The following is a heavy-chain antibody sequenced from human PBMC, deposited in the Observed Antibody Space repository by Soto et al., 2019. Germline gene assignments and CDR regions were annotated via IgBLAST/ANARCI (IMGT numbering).Heavy chain of an antibody. V-gene: IGHV3-30*18. CDR2: ISYDGSNK. CDR1: GFTFSSYG. CDR3: AKDWGVERATTPDY. D-gene: IGHD3-10*01. J-gene: IGHJ4*02. Sequence: QVQLVESGGGVVQPGRSLRLSCAASGFTFSSYGMHWVRQAPGKGLEWVAVISYDGSNKYYADSVKGRFTISRDNSKNTLYLQMNSLRAEDTAVYYCAKDWGVERATTPDYWGQGTLVTVSS.